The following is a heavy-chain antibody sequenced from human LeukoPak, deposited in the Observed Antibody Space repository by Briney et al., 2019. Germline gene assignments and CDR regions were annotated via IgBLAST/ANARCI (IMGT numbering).Heavy chain of an antibody. CDR3: ARQNSRGWFPPPFDY. V-gene: IGHV4-59*08. J-gene: IGHJ4*02. Sequence: PSETLSLTCTVSGGSISSYYWSWIRQPPGKGLEWIGYIYYSGSTNYNPSLKGRVTISVDTSKNQFSLKLSSVTAADTAVYYCARQNSRGWFPPPFDYWGQGTLVTVSS. D-gene: IGHD6-19*01. CDR1: GGSISSYY. CDR2: IYYSGST.